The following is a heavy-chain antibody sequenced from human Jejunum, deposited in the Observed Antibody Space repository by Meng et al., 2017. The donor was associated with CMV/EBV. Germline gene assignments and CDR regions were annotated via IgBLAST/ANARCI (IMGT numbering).Heavy chain of an antibody. J-gene: IGHJ4*02. CDR1: GDSFMYYY. Sequence: SGDSFMYYYWSWIRQSPEKGLEWIGYVPYIGTSYYHPSLKSRVTVSLDMSKSQFSLPLTSVTAADTAVYFCARDRGGLGKYFDYWGQGSLVTVSS. V-gene: IGHV4-59*01. CDR3: ARDRGGLGKYFDY. CDR2: VPYIGTS. D-gene: IGHD3-10*01.